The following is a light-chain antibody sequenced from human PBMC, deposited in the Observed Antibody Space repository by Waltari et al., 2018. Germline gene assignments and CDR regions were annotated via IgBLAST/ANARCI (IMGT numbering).Light chain of an antibody. CDR3: CSYAGSSTWV. Sequence: QSALTQPASVSGSPGQSITISCTGTSSDVGSYNLVSWYQQHPGKAPKLMIYEGSKRPSGVSNRFSGSKSGHTASLTISGLQAEAEADYYCCSYAGSSTWVFGGGTKLTVL. CDR2: EGS. V-gene: IGLV2-23*01. J-gene: IGLJ3*02. CDR1: SSDVGSYNL.